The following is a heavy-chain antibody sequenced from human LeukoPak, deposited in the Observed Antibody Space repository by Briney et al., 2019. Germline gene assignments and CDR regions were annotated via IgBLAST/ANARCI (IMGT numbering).Heavy chain of an antibody. Sequence: GASVKVSCKASGYTFTSYYMHWVRQAPGQGLEWMGIINPSGGSTSYAQKFQGRVTMTRDTSTSTVYMELSSLRSEDTAVYYCARDGEFRYCSSTSCHAPYYYGSGSSAFDIWGQGTMVTVSS. D-gene: IGHD2-2*01. V-gene: IGHV1-46*01. J-gene: IGHJ3*02. CDR3: ARDGEFRYCSSTSCHAPYYYGSGSSAFDI. CDR2: INPSGGST. CDR1: GYTFTSYY.